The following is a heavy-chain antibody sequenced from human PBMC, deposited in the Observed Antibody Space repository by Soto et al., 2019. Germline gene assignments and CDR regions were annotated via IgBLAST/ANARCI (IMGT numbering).Heavy chain of an antibody. V-gene: IGHV3-30-3*01. J-gene: IGHJ4*02. CDR3: ARAIGKTAAGTSGY. CDR2: ISYDGSNK. D-gene: IGHD6-13*01. Sequence: GGSLRLSCAASGFTFSSYAMHWVRQAPGKGLEWVAVISYDGSNKYYADSVKGRFTISRDNSKNTLYLQMNSLRAEDAAVYYCARAIGKTAAGTSGYWGQGTLVTVSS. CDR1: GFTFSSYA.